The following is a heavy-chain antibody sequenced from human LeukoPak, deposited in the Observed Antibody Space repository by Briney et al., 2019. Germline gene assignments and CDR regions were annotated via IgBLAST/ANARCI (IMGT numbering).Heavy chain of an antibody. D-gene: IGHD6-13*01. J-gene: IGHJ5*02. CDR2: IKQDGSEK. CDR1: GFTFSSYW. Sequence: GGSLRLSCAASGFTFSSYWMSWVRQAPGKGLEWVANIKQDGSEKYYVDSVKGRFTISRDNAKNSLYLQMNSLRAEDTAVYYCARGGDSSSWYWSKRDNWFDPWGQGTLVTVSS. CDR3: ARGGDSSSWYWSKRDNWFDP. V-gene: IGHV3-7*01.